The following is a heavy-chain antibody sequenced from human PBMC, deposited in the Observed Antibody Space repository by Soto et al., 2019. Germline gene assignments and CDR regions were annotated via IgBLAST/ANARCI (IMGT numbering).Heavy chain of an antibody. CDR1: GGSISSSSYY. V-gene: IGHV4-39*01. D-gene: IGHD6-6*01. CDR3: ARHDRHSSSNWFDP. CDR2: IYYSGST. J-gene: IGHJ5*02. Sequence: SETLSLTCTVSGGSISSSSYYWGWIRQPPGKGLEWIGSIYYSGSTYYNPSLKSRVTISVDTSKNQFSLKLSSVTAADTAVYYCARHDRHSSSNWFDPWGQGTLVTVSS.